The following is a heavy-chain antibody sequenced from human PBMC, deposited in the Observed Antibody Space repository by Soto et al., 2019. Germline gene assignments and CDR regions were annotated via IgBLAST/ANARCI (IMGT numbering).Heavy chain of an antibody. CDR1: GGTFSSYA. Sequence: QVQLVQSGAEVKKPGSSVKVSCKASGGTFSSYAISWVRQAPGQGLEWMGGIIPIFGTANYAQKFQGRVTITADESTSTAYMELSSLRSEDTAVYYCARRGHWLDDYVWGSYRYGWFDPWGQGTLVTVSS. CDR2: IIPIFGTA. D-gene: IGHD3-16*02. V-gene: IGHV1-69*01. J-gene: IGHJ5*02. CDR3: ARRGHWLDDYVWGSYRYGWFDP.